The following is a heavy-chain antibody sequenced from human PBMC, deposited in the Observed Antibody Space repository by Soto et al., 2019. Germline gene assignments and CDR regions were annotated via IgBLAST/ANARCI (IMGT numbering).Heavy chain of an antibody. Sequence: GGSLRLSCAASGFTFSSYEMNWVRQAPGKGLEWVSYISSSGSTIYYADSVKGRFTISRDNTKNSLYLQMNSLRAEDTAVYYCARDPYGDYGRGAFDIWGPGTMVT. CDR2: ISSSGSTI. D-gene: IGHD4-17*01. CDR3: ARDPYGDYGRGAFDI. J-gene: IGHJ3*02. CDR1: GFTFSSYE. V-gene: IGHV3-48*03.